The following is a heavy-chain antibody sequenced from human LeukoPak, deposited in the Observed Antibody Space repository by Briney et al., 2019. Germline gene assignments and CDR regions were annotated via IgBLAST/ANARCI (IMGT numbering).Heavy chain of an antibody. D-gene: IGHD3-3*01. Sequence: ASVKVSCKASGFTFTSSAMQWVRQARGHRLEWIGWIVVGSGNTNYAQKFQERVTITRDMSTSTAYMELSSLRSEDTAVYYCAASRRTITPPWEAFDIWGQGTMVTVSS. V-gene: IGHV1-58*02. CDR3: AASRRTITPPWEAFDI. CDR1: GFTFTSSA. CDR2: IVVGSGNT. J-gene: IGHJ3*02.